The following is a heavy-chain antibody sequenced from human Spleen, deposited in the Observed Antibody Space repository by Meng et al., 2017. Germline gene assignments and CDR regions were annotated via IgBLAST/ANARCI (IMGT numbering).Heavy chain of an antibody. CDR1: GFNFGDYQ. CDR3: ARDLGWVLFDY. CDR2: IVSDGGIT. Sequence: GESLKISCGASGFNFGDYQMHWVRQSPGKGLEWISRIVSDGGITNYADSVKGRFTISRDNAKNTLYLQMNSLGADDTAAYYYARDLGWVLFDYWGQGALVTVSS. V-gene: IGHV3-74*01. J-gene: IGHJ4*02. D-gene: IGHD3-3*01.